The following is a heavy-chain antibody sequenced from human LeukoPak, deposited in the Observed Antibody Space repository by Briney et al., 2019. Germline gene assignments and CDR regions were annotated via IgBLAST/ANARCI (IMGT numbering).Heavy chain of an antibody. Sequence: GRSLRLSCAASGFTFSSYAMHRVRQAPGKGLEWVANIKQDGSEKYYVDSVKGRFTISRDNAKNSLYLQMNSLRAEDTAVYYCARGGSRSGAFDIWGQGTMVTVSS. CDR1: GFTFSSYA. D-gene: IGHD1-14*01. J-gene: IGHJ3*02. CDR3: ARGGSRSGAFDI. CDR2: IKQDGSEK. V-gene: IGHV3-7*01.